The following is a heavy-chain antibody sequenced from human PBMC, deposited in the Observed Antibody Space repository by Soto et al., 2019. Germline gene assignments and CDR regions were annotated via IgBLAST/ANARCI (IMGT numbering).Heavy chain of an antibody. D-gene: IGHD2-15*01. V-gene: IGHV3-48*01. Sequence: EVQLVESGGGLVQPGGSLRLTCAASGFTFSSYSMNWVRQAPGKGLEWVSYISSSSSTIYYADSVKGRFTISRDNAKNSLYLQMNSLRAEDTAVYYCAGLPPTYYYYYGMDVWGQGTTVTVSS. CDR2: ISSSSSTI. J-gene: IGHJ6*02. CDR1: GFTFSSYS. CDR3: AGLPPTYYYYYGMDV.